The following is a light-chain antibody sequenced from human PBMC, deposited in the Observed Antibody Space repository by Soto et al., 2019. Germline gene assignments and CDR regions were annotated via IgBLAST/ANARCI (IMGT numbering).Light chain of an antibody. V-gene: IGLV2-11*01. CDR3: CSCAGSPYV. J-gene: IGLJ1*01. CDR2: DVS. Sequence: QSALTQPRSVSGSPGQSVTISCTGTSSDVGGYNYVSWYQQHPGKAPKLMIYDVSKRPSGVPDRFSGSKSGNTASLTISGLQAEDEADYYCCSCAGSPYVFGTGTKVTVL. CDR1: SSDVGGYNY.